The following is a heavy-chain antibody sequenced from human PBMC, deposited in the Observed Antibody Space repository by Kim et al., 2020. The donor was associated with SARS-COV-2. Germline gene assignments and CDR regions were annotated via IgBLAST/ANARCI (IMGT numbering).Heavy chain of an antibody. D-gene: IGHD3-3*01. Sequence: GGSLRLSCAASGFTFSGSAMHWVRQASGKGLEWVGRIRSKANSYATAYAASVKGRFAISRDDSKNTAYLQMNSLKTEDTAVYYCTGYDFWSGSTYYYYGMDVWGQGTTVTVSS. J-gene: IGHJ6*02. CDR1: GFTFSGSA. V-gene: IGHV3-73*01. CDR2: IRSKANSYAT. CDR3: TGYDFWSGSTYYYYGMDV.